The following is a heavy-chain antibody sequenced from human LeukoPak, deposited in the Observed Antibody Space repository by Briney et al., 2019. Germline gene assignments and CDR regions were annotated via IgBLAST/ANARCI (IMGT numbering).Heavy chain of an antibody. V-gene: IGHV4-39*07. CDR2: IYYSGNT. CDR1: PVSIISSKSY. Sequence: PSETLSLTCTVSPVSIISSKSYWAWIRQPPGKGLEWIGTIYYSGNTYYNPSLKSRVTISLDTSKNHFSLSLGSVTAADTAVYYCARVLPTYSSGWEPPIDAFDIWGQGAMVSVSS. D-gene: IGHD6-19*01. CDR3: ARVLPTYSSGWEPPIDAFDI. J-gene: IGHJ3*02.